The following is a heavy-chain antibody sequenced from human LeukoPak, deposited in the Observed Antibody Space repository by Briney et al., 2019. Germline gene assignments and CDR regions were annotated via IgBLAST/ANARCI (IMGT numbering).Heavy chain of an antibody. Sequence: ASVKVSCKAFGYTFTSYGISWVRQAPGQGLEWMGWISAYNGNTNYAQKLQGRVTMTTDTSTSTAYMGLSSLRSEDTAVYYCARGAPTGTENNWFDPWGQGTLVTVSS. CDR2: ISAYNGNT. J-gene: IGHJ5*02. CDR1: GYTFTSYG. CDR3: ARGAPTGTENNWFDP. D-gene: IGHD1-1*01. V-gene: IGHV1-18*01.